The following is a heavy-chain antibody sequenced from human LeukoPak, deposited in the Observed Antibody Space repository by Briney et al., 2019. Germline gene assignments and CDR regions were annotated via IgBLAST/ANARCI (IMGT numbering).Heavy chain of an antibody. CDR2: ISYDGSNK. CDR1: GFTFSSYA. Sequence: GGSLRLSCAATGFTFSSYAMHWVRQAPDKGLEWVAVISYDGSNKYYADSVKGRFTISRDNSKNTLYLQMNSLRAEDTAVYYCARIAAAGTGRDYWGQGTLVTVSS. V-gene: IGHV3-30-3*01. D-gene: IGHD6-13*01. CDR3: ARIAAAGTGRDY. J-gene: IGHJ4*02.